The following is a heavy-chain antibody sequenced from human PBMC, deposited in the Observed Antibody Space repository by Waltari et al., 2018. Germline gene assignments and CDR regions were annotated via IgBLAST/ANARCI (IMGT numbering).Heavy chain of an antibody. Sequence: QVQLQESGPGLVKPSETLSLTCTVSGGSISSYYWSWIRQPAGKGLEWIGRIYTSGSTNNNPSLKSRVTMSVDTSKNQFSRKLSSGTAADTAVYYCARVSGAAAGTGYYYYMDVWGKGTTVTVSS. D-gene: IGHD6-13*01. J-gene: IGHJ6*03. CDR2: IYTSGST. V-gene: IGHV4-4*07. CDR3: ARVSGAAAGTGYYYYMDV. CDR1: GGSISSYY.